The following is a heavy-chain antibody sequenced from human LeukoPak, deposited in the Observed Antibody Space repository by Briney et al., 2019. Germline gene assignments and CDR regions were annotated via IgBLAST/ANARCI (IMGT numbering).Heavy chain of an antibody. Sequence: SETLSLTCTVSGGSISSYYWGWIRQPAGKGLEWIGRIYTSGSTNYNPSHKSRVTMSVDTSKNQFSLKLSSVTAADTAMYYCARGDSSGFARPFDYWGQGTLVTVSS. CDR2: IYTSGST. J-gene: IGHJ4*02. CDR3: ARGDSSGFARPFDY. D-gene: IGHD3-22*01. V-gene: IGHV4-4*07. CDR1: GGSISSYY.